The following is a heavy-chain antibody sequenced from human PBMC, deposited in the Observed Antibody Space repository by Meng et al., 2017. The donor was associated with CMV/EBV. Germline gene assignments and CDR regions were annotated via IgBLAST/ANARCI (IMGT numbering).Heavy chain of an antibody. J-gene: IGHJ4*02. CDR1: VGSTRGDD. D-gene: IGHD6-13*01. CDR3: AREMPIAVAGCFDY. CDR2: IYNSGSP. V-gene: IGHV4-4*07. Sequence: TLETTSPVSAFSVGSTRGDDGWWLRPPARERVGRVGHIYNSGSPNYNSSLKSRVTMSVDTYKHQFSLKLSSVTAEDTAEYYCAREMPIAVAGCFDYWGQGTLVTVSS.